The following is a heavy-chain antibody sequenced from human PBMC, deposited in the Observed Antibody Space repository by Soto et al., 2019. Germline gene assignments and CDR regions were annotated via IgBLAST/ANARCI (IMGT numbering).Heavy chain of an antibody. V-gene: IGHV4-59*08. CDR2: IYYSGST. D-gene: IGHD3-10*01. CDR3: ARQRGSWSSNWVDP. Sequence: PSQTLSLTCTVSGGSISSYYWSWIRQPPGKGLEWIGYIYYSGSTNYNPSLKSRVTISVDTSKNQFSLKLSSVTAADTAVYYCARQRGSWSSNWVDPWGQGTLVTVSS. CDR1: GGSISSYY. J-gene: IGHJ5*02.